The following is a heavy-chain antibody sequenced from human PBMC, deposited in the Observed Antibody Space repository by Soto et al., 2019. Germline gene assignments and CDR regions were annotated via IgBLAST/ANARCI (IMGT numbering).Heavy chain of an antibody. V-gene: IGHV1-8*01. CDR3: ARTDGAVGKGDFDY. CDR1: GYTFTTYD. CDR2: MNPKSGYT. Sequence: ASVKVSCKASGYTFTTYDINWVRQAAGQGLEWIGWMNPKSGYTGSARKFQGRVTMTRDTSINTAYMEFSSLRSEDTAVYYCARTDGAVGKGDFDYWGRVTLVTVSS. D-gene: IGHD1-26*01. J-gene: IGHJ4*02.